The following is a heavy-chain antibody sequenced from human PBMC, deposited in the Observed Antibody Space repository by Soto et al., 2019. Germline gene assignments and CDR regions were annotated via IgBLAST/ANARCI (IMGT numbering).Heavy chain of an antibody. J-gene: IGHJ4*02. CDR3: ASESRGWIDY. CDR2: ISWNSEDI. D-gene: IGHD6-19*01. V-gene: IGHV3-9*01. Sequence: EVQLMESGGGLVQPGRSLRLYCEASGFSFSGHAMHWVRQVPGQGLEWVSRISWNSEDIAYADSVQGRFTISRDNAKNSRFLQMTRLRSDDTAVYYCASESRGWIDYWGQGTLVTVSS. CDR1: GFSFSGHA.